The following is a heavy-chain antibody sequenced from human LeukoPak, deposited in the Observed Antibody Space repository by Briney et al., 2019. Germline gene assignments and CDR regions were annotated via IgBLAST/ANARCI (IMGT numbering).Heavy chain of an antibody. D-gene: IGHD2-2*01. Sequence: GSLRLSCAASGFTFSDYYMSWIRQAPGKGLEWVSYISSSSSYTNYADSVKGRFTISRDNAKNSLYLQMNSLRAEDTAVYYCARVFRGQHYYFDSWGQGTLVTVSS. CDR1: GFTFSDYY. J-gene: IGHJ4*02. CDR2: ISSSSSYT. V-gene: IGHV3-11*06. CDR3: ARVFRGQHYYFDS.